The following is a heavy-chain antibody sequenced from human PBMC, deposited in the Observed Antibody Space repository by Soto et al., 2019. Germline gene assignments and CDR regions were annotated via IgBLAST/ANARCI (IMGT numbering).Heavy chain of an antibody. J-gene: IGHJ4*02. V-gene: IGHV3-53*01. CDR2: IYSAGNT. Sequence: PGGSLRLSCAASGFSVSSNYMNWVRQAPGKGLEWISVIYSAGNTYYADSMKGRFTISRDNSKNTVYLQMNSLRAEDTAIYYCARDNSSGWYYFDLRGQGPQVTVSS. D-gene: IGHD6-19*01. CDR3: ARDNSSGWYYFDL. CDR1: GFSVSSNY.